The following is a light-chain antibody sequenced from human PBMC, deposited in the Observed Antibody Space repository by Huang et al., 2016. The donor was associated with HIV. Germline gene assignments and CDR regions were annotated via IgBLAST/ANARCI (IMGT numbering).Light chain of an antibody. V-gene: IGKV1-5*03. J-gene: IGKJ2*01. CDR2: EAS. CDR1: QSLSGW. Sequence: DIQMTQSPSTLSASVGDRVTITCRASQSLSGWVAWYQQKPCKAPNLLIYEASSLRSGVPSRFTGRGSGTEFTLTISSLQADDFATYYCQQLHSSSYTFGQGTKVEMK. CDR3: QQLHSSSYT.